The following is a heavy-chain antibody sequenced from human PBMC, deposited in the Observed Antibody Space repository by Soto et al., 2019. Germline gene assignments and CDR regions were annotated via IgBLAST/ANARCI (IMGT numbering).Heavy chain of an antibody. CDR3: ARRYYDFWSGYYYMDV. V-gene: IGHV4-39*01. J-gene: IGHJ6*03. CDR2: IYYSGST. CDR1: GGSISSSSYY. Sequence: SETLSLTCTVSGGSISSSSYYWGWIRQPPGKGLEWIGSIYYSGSTYYNPCLKSRVTISVDTSKNQFSLRLSAVTAADTSVYYCARRYYDFWSGYYYMDVWGKGTTVTVSS. D-gene: IGHD3-3*01.